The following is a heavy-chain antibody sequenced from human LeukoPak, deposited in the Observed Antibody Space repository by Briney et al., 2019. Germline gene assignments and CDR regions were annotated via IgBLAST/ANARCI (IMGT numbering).Heavy chain of an antibody. V-gene: IGHV7-4-1*02. CDR3: ARIAVGAPNDY. D-gene: IGHD6-19*01. CDR2: INTNTGNP. Sequence: ASVKVSCKASGYTFTGYYMHWVRQAPGQGLEWMGWINTNTGNPTYAQGFTGRFVFSLDTSVSTAYLQISSLKAEDTAVYYCARIAVGAPNDYWGQGTLVTVSS. J-gene: IGHJ4*02. CDR1: GYTFTGYY.